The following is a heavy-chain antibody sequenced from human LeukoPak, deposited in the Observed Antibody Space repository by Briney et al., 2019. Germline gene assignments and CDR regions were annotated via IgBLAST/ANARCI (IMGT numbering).Heavy chain of an antibody. D-gene: IGHD6-13*01. Sequence: SETLSLTCAVYGGSFSGYYWSWIRQPPGKGLEWIGRIYTSGSTNYNPSLKSRVTMSVDTSKNQFSLKLSSVTAADTAVYYCALGRIAAAGTVDYWGQGTLVTVSS. V-gene: IGHV4-59*10. J-gene: IGHJ4*02. CDR3: ALGRIAAAGTVDY. CDR2: IYTSGST. CDR1: GGSFSGYY.